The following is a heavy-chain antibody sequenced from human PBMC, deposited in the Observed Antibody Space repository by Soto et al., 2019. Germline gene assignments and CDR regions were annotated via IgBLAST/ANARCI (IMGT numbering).Heavy chain of an antibody. V-gene: IGHV3-33*01. CDR1: GFNFSSYG. D-gene: IGHD6-13*01. Sequence: GGSLRLSCAASGFNFSSYGMHWVRQAPGKGLEWVAVIWYDGSNKYYADSVKGRFTISRDNSKNTLYLQMNSLRAEDTAVYYCARGSSSSWYYYYYGMDVWGQGTTVTVSS. J-gene: IGHJ6*02. CDR3: ARGSSSSWYYYYYGMDV. CDR2: IWYDGSNK.